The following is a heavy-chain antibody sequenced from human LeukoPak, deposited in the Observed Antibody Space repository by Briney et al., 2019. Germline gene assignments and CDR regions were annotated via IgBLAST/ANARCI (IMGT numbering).Heavy chain of an antibody. D-gene: IGHD3-16*01. CDR3: AREMTGEQGGYFDY. CDR2: INHSGST. Sequence: PSETLPLTCAVYGGSFSGYYWSWIRQPPGKGLEWIGEINHSGSTNYNPSLKSRVTISVDTSKNQFSLKLSSVTAADTAVYYCAREMTGEQGGYFDYWGQGTLVTVSS. CDR1: GGSFSGYY. J-gene: IGHJ4*02. V-gene: IGHV4-34*01.